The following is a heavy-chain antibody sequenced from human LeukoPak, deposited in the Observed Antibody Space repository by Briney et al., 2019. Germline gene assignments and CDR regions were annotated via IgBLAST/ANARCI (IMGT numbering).Heavy chain of an antibody. CDR1: GFTFSSYG. CDR2: ISYDGSDK. D-gene: IGHD6-6*01. Sequence: GGSLRLSCAASGFTFSSYGMHWVRQAPGKGLEWVAVISYDGSDKYYADSVKGRFTISRDNSKNTLYLQMNSLRAEDTAVYYCAEASDEDWYFVLWGRGTLVTVSS. CDR3: AEASDEDWYFVL. J-gene: IGHJ2*01. V-gene: IGHV3-30*18.